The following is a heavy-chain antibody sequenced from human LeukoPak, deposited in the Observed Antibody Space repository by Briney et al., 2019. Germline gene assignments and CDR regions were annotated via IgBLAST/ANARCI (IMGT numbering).Heavy chain of an antibody. J-gene: IGHJ4*02. CDR2: IKQDGSEK. CDR1: GFTFSSYW. CDR3: ARDTWIQLWVPAYFDY. D-gene: IGHD5-18*01. V-gene: IGHV3-7*01. Sequence: GGSLRLSCAASGFTFSSYWMSWVRQAPGKGLEWVANIKQDGSEKYYVDSVKGRFTISRDNAKNSLYLQMNSLRAEDTAVYYCARDTWIQLWVPAYFDYWGQGTLVTVSS.